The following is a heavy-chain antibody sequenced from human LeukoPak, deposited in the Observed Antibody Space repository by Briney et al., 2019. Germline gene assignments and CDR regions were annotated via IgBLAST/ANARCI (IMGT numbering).Heavy chain of an antibody. D-gene: IGHD3-3*01. J-gene: IGHJ3*02. CDR2: VFWDDDK. CDR1: GMSLSSNEVG. CDR3: ALFPRVLPRFFNI. Sequence: SGPALVRPTQTLTLTCTFSGMSLSSNEVGVGWIRQPPERTLEWLAVVFWDDDKKYSPSLRNRLAIARDTSKNQVVLSMTNMDPVDTATYYCALFPRVLPRFFNIWGQGAMVIVSS. V-gene: IGHV2-5*02.